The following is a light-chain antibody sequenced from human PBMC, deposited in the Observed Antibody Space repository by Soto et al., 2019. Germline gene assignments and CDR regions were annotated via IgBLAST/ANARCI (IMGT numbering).Light chain of an antibody. Sequence: EIVLTQSPATLSLSPWERATLSCRASQSVSSYLAWYQQKPGQAPRLLIYDASNRATGIPARFSGSGSGTDFTLTISSLEPEDFAVYYCQQRHMWPITFGQGTRLEIK. J-gene: IGKJ5*01. V-gene: IGKV3-11*01. CDR3: QQRHMWPIT. CDR2: DAS. CDR1: QSVSSY.